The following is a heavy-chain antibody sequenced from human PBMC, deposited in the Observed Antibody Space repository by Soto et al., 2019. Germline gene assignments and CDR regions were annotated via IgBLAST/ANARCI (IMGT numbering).Heavy chain of an antibody. D-gene: IGHD3-10*01. J-gene: IGHJ4*02. V-gene: IGHV1-8*01. CDR1: GYTFTSYD. CDR2: MNTNSGNT. CDR3: GRVVRWVTQGFDS. Sequence: ASVKVSCKASGYTFTSYDINWVRQATGQGLEWMGWMNTNSGNTGYARKFQGRVTMTRNTSISTAYMELSSLRSEDTAVYYCGRVVRWVTQGFDSWGQGTLVTVSS.